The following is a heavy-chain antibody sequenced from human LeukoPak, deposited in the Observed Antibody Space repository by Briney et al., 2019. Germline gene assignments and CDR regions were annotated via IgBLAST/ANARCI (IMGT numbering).Heavy chain of an antibody. CDR1: GFTFSTYW. Sequence: GSLRLSCSASGFTFSTYWMSWVRQAPGKGLEWVSTLSGSGRGTNYADSVKGRFIISRDNSKKTLSLQMSSLRAEDTAAYYCAKMYCRGPWCYTGGDDKFYGMDVWGQGTTVTVSS. CDR3: AKMYCRGPWCYTGGDDKFYGMDV. J-gene: IGHJ6*02. CDR2: LSGSGRGT. D-gene: IGHD2-15*01. V-gene: IGHV3-23*01.